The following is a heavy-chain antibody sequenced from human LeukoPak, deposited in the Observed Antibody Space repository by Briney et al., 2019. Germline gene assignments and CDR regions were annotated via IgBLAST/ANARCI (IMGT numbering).Heavy chain of an antibody. CDR1: GFTFSSYS. J-gene: IGHJ4*02. D-gene: IGHD2-2*02. CDR2: ISSSSSTI. Sequence: GGSLRLSCAASGFTFSSYSMNWVRQAPGKGLEWVSYISSSSSTIYYANSVKGRFTISRDNAKNSLYLQMNSLRAEDTAVYYCASSNSLYCSSTSCYTEYIYYFDYWGQGTLVTVSS. CDR3: ASSNSLYCSSTSCYTEYIYYFDY. V-gene: IGHV3-48*01.